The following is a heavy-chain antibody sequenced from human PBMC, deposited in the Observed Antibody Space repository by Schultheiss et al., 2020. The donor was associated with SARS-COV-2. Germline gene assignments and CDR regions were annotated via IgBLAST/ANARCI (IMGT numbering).Heavy chain of an antibody. CDR3: ARDDYGDYIGALDI. CDR2: IVPGLDIT. J-gene: IGHJ3*02. D-gene: IGHD4-17*01. V-gene: IGHV1-69*04. Sequence: SVKVSCKASGGTFSSYAISWVRQAPGQGLEWMGRIVPGLDITHYAQKFQGRVTITAHRSTGTAYMELTSLRSEDTAVYYCARDDYGDYIGALDIWGQGTMVTVSS. CDR1: GGTFSSYA.